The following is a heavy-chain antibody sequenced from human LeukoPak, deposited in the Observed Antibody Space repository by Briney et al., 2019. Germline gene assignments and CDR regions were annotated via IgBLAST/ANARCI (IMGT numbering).Heavy chain of an antibody. V-gene: IGHV3-21*01. CDR3: ARGGTAAATHMSFDF. Sequence: KPGGSLRLSCEASGFTFSGYSMNWVRQAPGKGLEWASSMSSSSTYIYYADSVKGRLTISRDNAKKSLYLQMNSLRAEDTAVYYCARGGTAAATHMSFDFWGQGTLVTVSS. D-gene: IGHD6-13*01. CDR1: GFTFSGYS. CDR2: MSSSSTYI. J-gene: IGHJ4*02.